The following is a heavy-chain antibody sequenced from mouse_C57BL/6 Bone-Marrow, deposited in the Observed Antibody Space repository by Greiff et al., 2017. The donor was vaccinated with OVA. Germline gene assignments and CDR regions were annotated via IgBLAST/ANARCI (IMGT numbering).Heavy chain of an antibody. D-gene: IGHD2-4*01. CDR2: IRSKSSNYAT. Sequence: EVQLVESGGGLVQPKGSLKLSCAASGFTFNTYAMHWVRQAPRKGLEWVARIRSKSSNYATYYADSVKDRFTISRDDSQSMLYLQMNNLKTEDTAMYYCVREDCDYDGERYFDVWGTGTTVTVSS. V-gene: IGHV10-3*01. CDR1: GFTFNTYA. J-gene: IGHJ1*03. CDR3: VREDCDYDGERYFDV.